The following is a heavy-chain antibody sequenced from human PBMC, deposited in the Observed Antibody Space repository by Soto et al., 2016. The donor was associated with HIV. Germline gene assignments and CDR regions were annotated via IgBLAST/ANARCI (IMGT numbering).Heavy chain of an antibody. D-gene: IGHD1-26*01. CDR1: GFTFSSYA. J-gene: IGHJ4*02. CDR2: ISSNGGST. CDR3: ARSYRRSFDY. Sequence: EVQLVESGGGLVQPGGSLRLSCSASGFTFSSYAMHWVRQAPGKGLEYVSAISSNGGSTYYADSVKGRFTISRDNSKNTLYLQMSSLRAEDTAVYYCARSYRRSFDYWGQGTLVTVSS. V-gene: IGHV3-64D*06.